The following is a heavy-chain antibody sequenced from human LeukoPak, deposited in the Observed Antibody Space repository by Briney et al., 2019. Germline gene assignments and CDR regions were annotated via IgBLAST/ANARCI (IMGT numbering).Heavy chain of an antibody. CDR2: IYYSGTT. J-gene: IGHJ5*02. D-gene: IGHD6-19*01. V-gene: IGHV4-59*01. CDR3: ARGQPQRYSSGWYVNWFDP. CDR1: GASISSSY. Sequence: SETLSLTCSVSGASISSSYWSWIRQPPGKGLEWIGYIYYSGTTKYNPSLKSRVTISVDTSKNQFSLKVNSVAAADTAVYYCARGQPQRYSSGWYVNWFDPWGQGTLVTVSS.